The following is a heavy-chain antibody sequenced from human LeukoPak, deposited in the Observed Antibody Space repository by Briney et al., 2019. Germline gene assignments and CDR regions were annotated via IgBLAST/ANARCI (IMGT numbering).Heavy chain of an antibody. CDR2: INHSGST. Sequence: SETLSLTCAVYGGSFSGYYWSWIRQPPGKGLEWIGEINHSGSTNHNPSLKSRVTISVDTSKNQFSLKLSSVTAADTAVYYCARVLEVYYGSGSYWGFDYWGQGTLVTVSS. J-gene: IGHJ4*02. D-gene: IGHD3-10*01. V-gene: IGHV4-34*01. CDR1: GGSFSGYY. CDR3: ARVLEVYYGSGSYWGFDY.